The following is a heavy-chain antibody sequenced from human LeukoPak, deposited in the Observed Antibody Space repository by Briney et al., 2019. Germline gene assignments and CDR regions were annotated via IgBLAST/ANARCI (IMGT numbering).Heavy chain of an antibody. V-gene: IGHV3-30-3*01. J-gene: IGHJ4*02. CDR3: ARDRGIAATQIDY. CDR1: GFTFSSYA. CDR2: ISYDGSNK. Sequence: GGSLRLSCAASGFTFSSYAMHWVRQAPGKGLEWVAVISYDGSNKYYADSVKGRFTISRDNSKNTLYLQMNSLRAEDTAVYYCARDRGIAATQIDYWGQGTLVTVSS. D-gene: IGHD6-13*01.